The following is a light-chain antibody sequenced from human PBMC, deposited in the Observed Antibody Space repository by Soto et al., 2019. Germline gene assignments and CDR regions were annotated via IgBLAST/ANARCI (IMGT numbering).Light chain of an antibody. CDR1: QSINTY. CDR2: AAS. J-gene: IGKJ3*01. CDR3: QQSYSHSRT. V-gene: IGKV1-39*01. Sequence: DIQMTQSPSSLSASVGDRVTITCRASQSINTYLNWYQQKPGKAPKLLIYAASSLQSGVPSRFSGSGSGTDFTLTIDSLQPEDFATYYCQQSYSHSRTFGPGTKVDIK.